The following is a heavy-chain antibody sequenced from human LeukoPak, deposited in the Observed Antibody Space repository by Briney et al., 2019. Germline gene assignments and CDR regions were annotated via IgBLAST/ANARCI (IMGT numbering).Heavy chain of an antibody. CDR2: IKSDGRST. CDR1: GFTFSSYW. Sequence: GGSLRLSCAASGFTFSSYWMHWVRQAPGKGLVWVSLIKSDGRSTSYADSVKGRFTISRDNAKKTLYLQMNSLRAEDTVVYYCAGTYYADYGTTYSLDYWGQGTLVTVSS. D-gene: IGHD4-17*01. CDR3: AGTYYADYGTTYSLDY. V-gene: IGHV3-74*01. J-gene: IGHJ4*02.